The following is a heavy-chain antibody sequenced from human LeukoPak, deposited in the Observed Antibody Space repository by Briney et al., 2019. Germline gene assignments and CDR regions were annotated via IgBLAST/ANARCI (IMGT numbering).Heavy chain of an antibody. Sequence: GGSLRLSCVASGIIFSNYGMSWVRQAPGKGLEWVSSISSSATSHLYAESVKGRFTISRDNSDNTLYLQMKSLRAEDTAVYYCAKDSYSKGDFWGQGVLVTVSS. J-gene: IGHJ4*02. CDR3: AKDSYSKGDF. D-gene: IGHD6-13*01. CDR1: GIIFSNYG. CDR2: ISSSATSH. V-gene: IGHV3-23*01.